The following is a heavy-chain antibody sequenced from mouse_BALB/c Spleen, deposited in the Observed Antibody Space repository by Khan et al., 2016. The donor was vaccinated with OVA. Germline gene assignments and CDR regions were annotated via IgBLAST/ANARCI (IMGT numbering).Heavy chain of an antibody. Sequence: QVQLQQSGAELVRPGVSVKISCKGSGYTFTDYVMHWVKQSHAKSLEWIGVISTYYGDADYNQKFKGKATMTVDKSSSTAYMELASLTSEDSAIYYGGRGGGNSRFAYWGQGTLVTVSA. J-gene: IGHJ3*01. CDR1: GYTFTDYV. V-gene: IGHV1S137*01. CDR3: GRGGGNSRFAY. CDR2: ISTYYGDA. D-gene: IGHD2-1*01.